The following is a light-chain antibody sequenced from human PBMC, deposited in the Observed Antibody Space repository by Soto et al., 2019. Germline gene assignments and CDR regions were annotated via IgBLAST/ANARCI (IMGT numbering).Light chain of an antibody. Sequence: EIVLTQSPGTLSLSPGERATLSCRASQSVSSSYLAWYQQKPGQAPRLLIYGASSRATGIPDRFSGSGSGTDFTLTISRLEAEDFAGYYCQQYGSSRGTFGQGTKVEIK. J-gene: IGKJ1*01. CDR3: QQYGSSRGT. V-gene: IGKV3-20*01. CDR2: GAS. CDR1: QSVSSSY.